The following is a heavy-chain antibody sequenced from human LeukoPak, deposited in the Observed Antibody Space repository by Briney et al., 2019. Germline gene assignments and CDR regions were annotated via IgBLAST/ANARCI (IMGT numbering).Heavy chain of an antibody. V-gene: IGHV3-21*01. CDR1: GFTFSSYS. CDR2: ISSSSSYI. CDR3: ARDNGPRSGRSPDAFDI. J-gene: IGHJ3*02. Sequence: GGSLRLSCAASGFTFSSYSMNWVRQAPGKGLEWVSSISSSSSYIYYADSVKGRFTISRDNAKNSLYLQMNSLRAEDTAVYYCARDNGPRSGRSPDAFDIWGQGTMVTVSS. D-gene: IGHD2-15*01.